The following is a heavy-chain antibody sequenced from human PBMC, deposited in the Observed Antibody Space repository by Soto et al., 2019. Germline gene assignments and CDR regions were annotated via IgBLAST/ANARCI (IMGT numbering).Heavy chain of an antibody. J-gene: IGHJ4*02. CDR2: ISATGGGT. V-gene: IGHV3-23*01. D-gene: IGHD3-16*01. Sequence: PGGSLRLSCAASGFKFSNYAMSWVRQAPGKGLEWVSLISATGGGTYYAGSVQSRCTISREDSHNTLYLQLHSLAAEDTAVFYCSKDRRAGGTSAFYFDFWGQGAQVTVSS. CDR3: SKDRRAGGTSAFYFDF. CDR1: GFKFSNYA.